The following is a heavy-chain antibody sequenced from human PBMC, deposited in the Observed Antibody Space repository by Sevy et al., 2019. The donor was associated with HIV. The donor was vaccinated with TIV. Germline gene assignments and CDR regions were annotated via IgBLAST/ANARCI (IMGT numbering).Heavy chain of an antibody. CDR1: EFTFTNAW. Sequence: GGSLRLSCTASEFTFTNAWMSWVRQAPGKGLEWVGRIKSKNDGGTTDYAAPVKGRFTISRDDSKNTLYLQMNSLKTEDTGKYYCTTEAFDDETYYHYYGMDVWGQGTTVTVSS. CDR3: TTEAFDDETYYHYYGMDV. J-gene: IGHJ6*02. D-gene: IGHD3-10*01. V-gene: IGHV3-15*01. CDR2: IKSKNDGGTT.